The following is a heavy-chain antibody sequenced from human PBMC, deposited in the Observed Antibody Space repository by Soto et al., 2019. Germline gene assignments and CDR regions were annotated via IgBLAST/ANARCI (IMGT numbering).Heavy chain of an antibody. D-gene: IGHD2-15*01. CDR1: GYTFTGYY. CDR3: ATNIDEPPTPPFDP. Sequence: ASVKVSCKASGYTFTGYYMHWVRQAPGQGLEWMGWINPNSGGTNYAQKFQGWVTMTRDTSISTAYMELSRLRSDDTAVYYCATNIDEPPTPPFDPWGQETLVTVP. CDR2: INPNSGGT. V-gene: IGHV1-2*04. J-gene: IGHJ5*02.